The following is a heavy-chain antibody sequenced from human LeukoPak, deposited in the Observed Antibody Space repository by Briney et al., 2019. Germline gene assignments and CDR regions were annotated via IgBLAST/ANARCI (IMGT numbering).Heavy chain of an antibody. V-gene: IGHV3-23*01. J-gene: IGHJ4*02. Sequence: GGSLRLSCAASGFTFSSYAMSWVRQAPGKGLEWVSAISGSAGSTYYADSVNGRATISRDNSKNTVYLQMNSLRPDDTAVYFCAKGQSTVVVVAPWENWGQGTLVTVSS. CDR1: GFTFSSYA. CDR3: AKGQSTVVVVAPWEN. D-gene: IGHD3-22*01. CDR2: ISGSAGST.